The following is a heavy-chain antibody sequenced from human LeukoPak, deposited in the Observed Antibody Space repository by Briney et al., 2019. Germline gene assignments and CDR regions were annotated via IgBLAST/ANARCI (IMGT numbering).Heavy chain of an antibody. V-gene: IGHV3-23*01. Sequence: GGSLRLSCAASGFTFSSYAMSWVRQAPGKGLEWVSAISGSGGSTYYADSVKGRFTISRDNSKNTLYLQMNSLRAEDTAVYYCAKIGAQAIYYYYYGMDVWGQGTTVTVSS. CDR2: ISGSGGST. D-gene: IGHD4/OR15-4a*01. CDR3: AKIGAQAIYYYYYGMDV. J-gene: IGHJ6*02. CDR1: GFTFSSYA.